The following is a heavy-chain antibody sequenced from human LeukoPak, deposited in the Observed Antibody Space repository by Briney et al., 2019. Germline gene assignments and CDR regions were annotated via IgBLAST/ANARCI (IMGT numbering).Heavy chain of an antibody. Sequence: GGSLRLSCTASGFTFGDYAMSWVRQAPGKGLEWVGFIRSKAYGGTTEYAASVKGRFTISRDDSKSIAYLQMNSLKTEDTAVYYCTRARRGGELLIRYYFDYWGQGTLVTVSS. CDR3: TRARRGGELLIRYYFDY. V-gene: IGHV3-49*04. J-gene: IGHJ4*02. D-gene: IGHD1-26*01. CDR2: IRSKAYGGTT. CDR1: GFTFGDYA.